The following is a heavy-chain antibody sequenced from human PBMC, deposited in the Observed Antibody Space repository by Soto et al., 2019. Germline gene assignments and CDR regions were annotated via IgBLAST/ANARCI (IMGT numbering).Heavy chain of an antibody. V-gene: IGHV2-5*01. CDR2: IYWNDDK. CDR1: GISLSTSGVG. D-gene: IGHD3-3*02. J-gene: IGHJ3*02. CDR3: ARGLASLPVFAFDI. Sequence: QITLKGSGPTLVKSTQTLTLTCSLSGISLSTSGVGVGWIRQPPGKALEWLALIYWNDDKNYIPSLKSRLTITKDTSKNQAVLTMTNMDPVDTGTYFCARGLASLPVFAFDIWDQGTMVTVSS.